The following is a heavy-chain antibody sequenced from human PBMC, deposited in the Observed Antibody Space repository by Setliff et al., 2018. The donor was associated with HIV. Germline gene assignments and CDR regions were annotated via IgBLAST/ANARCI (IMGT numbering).Heavy chain of an antibody. CDR3: ARYKCINFACVGFDI. D-gene: IGHD3-9*01. V-gene: IGHV4-34*01. CDR1: GGSFSGYY. J-gene: IGHJ3*02. Sequence: SETLSLTCAVYGGSFSGYYWSWIRQPPGKGLEWIGEINHSGSTNYNPSLKSRVTISVDTSKNQFSLKLSSVTAADTAVYYCARYKCINFACVGFDIWGQGTVVTVSS. CDR2: INHSGST.